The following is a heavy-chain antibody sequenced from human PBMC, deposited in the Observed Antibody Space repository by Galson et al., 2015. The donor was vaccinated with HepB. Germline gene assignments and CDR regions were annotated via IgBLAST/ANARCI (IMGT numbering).Heavy chain of an antibody. CDR2: INAGNGNT. V-gene: IGHV1-3*01. CDR3: AGVYCSSTSCYPDAFDI. D-gene: IGHD2-2*01. Sequence: SVKVSCKASGYTFTSYAMHWVRQAPGQRLEWMGWINAGNGNTKYSQKFQGRVTITRDTSASTAYMELSSLRSEDTAVYYCAGVYCSSTSCYPDAFDIWGQGTMVTVSS. J-gene: IGHJ3*02. CDR1: GYTFTSYA.